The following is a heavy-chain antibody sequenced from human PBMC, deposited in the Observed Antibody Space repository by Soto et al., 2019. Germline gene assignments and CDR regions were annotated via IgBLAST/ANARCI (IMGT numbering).Heavy chain of an antibody. Sequence: SVKVSCKASGGTFSSYAISWVRQAPGQGLEWMGGIIPIFGTANYAQKFQGRVTITADESTSTAYMELSSLRSEDTAVYYCAREPIVDYGSGSYSDYWGQGXLVTVSS. CDR3: AREPIVDYGSGSYSDY. J-gene: IGHJ4*02. CDR2: IIPIFGTA. CDR1: GGTFSSYA. V-gene: IGHV1-69*13. D-gene: IGHD3-10*01.